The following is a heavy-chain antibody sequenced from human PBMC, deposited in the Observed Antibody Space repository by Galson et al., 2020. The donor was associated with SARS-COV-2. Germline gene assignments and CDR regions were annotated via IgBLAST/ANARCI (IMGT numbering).Heavy chain of an antibody. J-gene: IGHJ6*02. CDR2: ISSSSSTI. D-gene: IGHD5-18*01. CDR3: ARETEVDTAMVTHYYYYGMDV. Sequence: GGSLRLSCAASGFTFSSYSMNWVRQAPGKGLEWVSYISSSSSTIYYADSVKGRFTISRDNAKNSLYLQMNSLRDEDTAVYYCARETEVDTAMVTHYYYYGMDVWGQGTTVTVSS. CDR1: GFTFSSYS. V-gene: IGHV3-48*02.